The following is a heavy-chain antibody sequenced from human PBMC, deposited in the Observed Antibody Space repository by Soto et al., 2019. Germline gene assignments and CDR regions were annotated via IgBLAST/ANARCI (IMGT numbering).Heavy chain of an antibody. CDR3: ARREQSDYYYMDV. V-gene: IGHV3-64*01. CDR2: ISSNGVGT. J-gene: IGHJ6*03. Sequence: EVQLVESGVGLVQPGWSLRLSCAATGFTFSNYAMDWVRQAPGKVLEYVSGISSNGVGTYYANSVKDRFTISRDNSKNTLYLQMGSLRAEDMAVYYCARREQSDYYYMDVWGKGTSVKVS. CDR1: GFTFSNYA. D-gene: IGHD6-19*01.